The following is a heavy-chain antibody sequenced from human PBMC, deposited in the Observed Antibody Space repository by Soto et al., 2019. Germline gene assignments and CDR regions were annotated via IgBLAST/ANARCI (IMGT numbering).Heavy chain of an antibody. J-gene: IGHJ5*01. Sequence: SETRSLTCSVGGGSISTTYYYWSWIRQPPGKGLEWIGYVHYSGTTYSNPSLKSRVSISRDTSKNQFSLKLTSVSAADTAIYYCVRDNYGDYDSWGQGTLVTVSS. V-gene: IGHV4-30-4*01. CDR1: GGSISTTYYY. CDR3: VRDNYGDYDS. CDR2: VHYSGTT. D-gene: IGHD4-17*01.